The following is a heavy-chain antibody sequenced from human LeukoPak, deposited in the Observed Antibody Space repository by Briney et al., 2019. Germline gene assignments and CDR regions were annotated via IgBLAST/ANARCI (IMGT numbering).Heavy chain of an antibody. V-gene: IGHV1-8*02. CDR3: TRGGPVAGTHKYFQH. CDR2: MNPNNGNT. J-gene: IGHJ1*01. D-gene: IGHD6-19*01. Sequence: APVKVSCKASGGTFSSYAISWVRQATGQGLEWMGWMNPNNGNTDYAQKFQGRVTLTRNTSISTAYMELSSLRSEDTAVYYCTRGGPVAGTHKYFQHWGQGTLVTVSS. CDR1: GGTFSSYA.